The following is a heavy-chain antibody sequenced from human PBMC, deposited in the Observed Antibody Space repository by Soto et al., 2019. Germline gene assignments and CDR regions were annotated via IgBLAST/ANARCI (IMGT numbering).Heavy chain of an antibody. CDR3: TTDLRTFFGVPSGGMDV. D-gene: IGHD3-3*01. J-gene: IGHJ6*02. CDR1: AFTFSNAL. V-gene: IGHV3-15*01. Sequence: GGSLRLSCPASAFTFSNALQSRVRQAPRKRMEGVGRIKSKTDGGTTDYAAPVKGRFTISMDYSKNTLYLQMDSLKTEDTAVYYCTTDLRTFFGVPSGGMDVWGQGTTVTVSS. CDR2: IKSKTDGGTT.